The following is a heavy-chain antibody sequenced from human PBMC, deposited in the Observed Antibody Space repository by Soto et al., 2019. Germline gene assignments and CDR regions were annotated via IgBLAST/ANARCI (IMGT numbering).Heavy chain of an antibody. CDR2: INAGNGNT. CDR1: GYTFTSYA. J-gene: IGHJ6*02. V-gene: IGHV1-3*01. D-gene: IGHD6-19*01. Sequence: EASVKVSCKASGYTFTSYAMHWVRQAPGQRLEWMGWINAGNGNTKYSQKFQGRVTITRDTSASTAYMELSSLRSEDTAVYYCARIAVAGIYYYYGMDVWGQGTTVTVSS. CDR3: ARIAVAGIYYYYGMDV.